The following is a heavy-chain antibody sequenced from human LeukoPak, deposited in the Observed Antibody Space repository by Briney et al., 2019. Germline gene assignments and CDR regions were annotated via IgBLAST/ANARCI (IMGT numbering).Heavy chain of an antibody. D-gene: IGHD6-13*01. Sequence: SETLSLTCTVSGGSISSYYWSWIRQPAGKGLEWIGRIYTSGSTNYNPSLKSRVTMSVDTSKNQFSLKLSSVTAADTAVYYCARGIAAAGTFDYWSQGTLVTVSS. CDR2: IYTSGST. CDR3: ARGIAAAGTFDY. J-gene: IGHJ4*02. CDR1: GGSISSYY. V-gene: IGHV4-4*07.